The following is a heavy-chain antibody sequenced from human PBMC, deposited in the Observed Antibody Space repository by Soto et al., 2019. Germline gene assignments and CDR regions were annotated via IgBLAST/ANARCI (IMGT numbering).Heavy chain of an antibody. V-gene: IGHV4-59*01. J-gene: IGHJ5*02. CDR1: GGSISSYY. D-gene: IGHD5-18*01. Sequence: SETLSLTCTVSGGSISSYYWSWIRQPPGKGLEWIGYIYYSGSTNYNPSPKSRVTISVDTSKNQFSLKLSSVTAADTAVYYCARYVDTAMADNWFDPWGQGTLVTVSS. CDR2: IYYSGST. CDR3: ARYVDTAMADNWFDP.